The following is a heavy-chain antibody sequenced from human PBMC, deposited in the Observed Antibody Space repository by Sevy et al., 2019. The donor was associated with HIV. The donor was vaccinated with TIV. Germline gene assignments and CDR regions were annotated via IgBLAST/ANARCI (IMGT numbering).Heavy chain of an antibody. V-gene: IGHV3-21*01. CDR3: AILWFGEFDTFDI. Sequence: GGSLRLSCAASGFTFSSYTINWVRQAPGKGLEWVSSISSSTSYIYYADSLKGRFTISRDNAKNSLFLQLKSLRAEDKAVYYCAILWFGEFDTFDIWGQGTMVTVSS. D-gene: IGHD3-10*01. J-gene: IGHJ3*02. CDR1: GFTFSSYT. CDR2: ISSSTSYI.